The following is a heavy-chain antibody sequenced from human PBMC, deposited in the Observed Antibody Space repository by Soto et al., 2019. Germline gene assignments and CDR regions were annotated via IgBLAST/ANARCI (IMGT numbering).Heavy chain of an antibody. CDR1: GGSISSYY. CDR3: ARPAGYEIFTGLDF. CDR2: IYYSGST. J-gene: IGHJ4*02. D-gene: IGHD3-9*01. V-gene: IGHV4-59*08. Sequence: PSETLSLTCTVSGGSISSYYWSWIRQPPGKGLEWIGYIYYSGSTNYNPSLKSRVTISVDTSKNQFSLRLKSVTAADTAVYYCARPAGYEIFTGLDFLGQGTLVTGSS.